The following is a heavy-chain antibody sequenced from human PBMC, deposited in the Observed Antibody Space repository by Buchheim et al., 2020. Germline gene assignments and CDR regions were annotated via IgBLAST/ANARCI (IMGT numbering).Heavy chain of an antibody. J-gene: IGHJ6*02. CDR2: INHSGST. V-gene: IGHV4-34*01. CDR1: GGSFSGYY. CDR3: ARGGGNWSGYYQTTYYYYGMDV. Sequence: QVQLQQWGAGLLKPSETLSLTCAVYGGSFSGYYWSWIRQPPGKGLEWIGEINHSGSTNYNPSLKSQVTISVDTSKNQFSLKLSSVTAADTAVYYCARGGGNWSGYYQTTYYYYGMDVWGQGTT. D-gene: IGHD3-3*01.